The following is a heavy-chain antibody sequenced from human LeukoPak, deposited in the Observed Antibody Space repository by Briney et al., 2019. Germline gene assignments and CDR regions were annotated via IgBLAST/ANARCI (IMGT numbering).Heavy chain of an antibody. Sequence: SETLSLTCAVSGGSISSRNWWSWVRQPPGKGLEWIGEIYHSGSTNYNPSLKSRVSISVDTSKNQFSLKLSSVTAADTAVYYCARHSNVLRFLEWSISGNWFDPWGQGTLVTVSS. D-gene: IGHD3-3*01. J-gene: IGHJ5*02. CDR3: ARHSNVLRFLEWSISGNWFDP. CDR1: GGSISSRNW. V-gene: IGHV4-4*02. CDR2: IYHSGST.